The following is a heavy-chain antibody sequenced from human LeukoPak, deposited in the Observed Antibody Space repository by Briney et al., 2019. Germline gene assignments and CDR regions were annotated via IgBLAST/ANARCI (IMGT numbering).Heavy chain of an antibody. CDR3: GRAFPPLRTSSAGDL. CDR1: GFTFSDYD. CDR2: ISGLSSYT. D-gene: IGHD3-16*01. Sequence: GGSLRLSCSASGFTFSDYDMNWVRQAPGKGLEWVSSISGLSSYTYYGESVKGRFSISRDNAKNSLYLQMNSPGAEDTATYYCGRAFPPLRTSSAGDLWGQGILVTVSS. V-gene: IGHV3-21*01. J-gene: IGHJ4*02.